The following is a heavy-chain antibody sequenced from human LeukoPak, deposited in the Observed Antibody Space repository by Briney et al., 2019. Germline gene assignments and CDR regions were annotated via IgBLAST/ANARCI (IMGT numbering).Heavy chain of an antibody. CDR1: GFTFSSYS. J-gene: IGHJ4*02. CDR2: ISSSSSYI. Sequence: GGSLRLSCAASGFTFSSYSMNGVRQAPGKGLEWVSSISSSSSYIYYADSVKDRFTISRDNAKNSLYLQMNSLRAEDTAVYYCARDLYSYGYASGDYWGQGTLVTVSS. D-gene: IGHD5-18*01. CDR3: ARDLYSYGYASGDY. V-gene: IGHV3-21*01.